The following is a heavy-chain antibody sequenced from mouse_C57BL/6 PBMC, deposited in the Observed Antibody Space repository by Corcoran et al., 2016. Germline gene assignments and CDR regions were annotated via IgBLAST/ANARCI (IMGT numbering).Heavy chain of an antibody. J-gene: IGHJ4*01. CDR3: ARRDDYYAMDY. Sequence: QVTLKESGPGILQSYQTLSLTCSFSGFSLSTSGMGVSWIRQPSGKGKEWLAQIYWDDDKRYNPTLKSRPTISKDTSRNQVFLKITSVDTADTATYYCARRDDYYAMDYWGQGTSVTVSS. V-gene: IGHV8-12*01. CDR2: IYWDDDK. CDR1: GFSLSTSGMG.